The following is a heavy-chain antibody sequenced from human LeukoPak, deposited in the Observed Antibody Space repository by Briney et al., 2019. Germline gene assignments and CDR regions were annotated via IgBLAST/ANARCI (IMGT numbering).Heavy chain of an antibody. V-gene: IGHV1-24*01. CDR3: ARDRFTIFGVVTQPPLDY. CDR1: GYTLTELS. D-gene: IGHD3-3*01. CDR2: VDPDDGET. Sequence: ASVKVSCKVSGYTLTELSMHWVRQAPGKGLEWMGGVDPDDGETIYAQKLQGRVTMTTDTSTSTAYMELRSLRSDDTAVYYCARDRFTIFGVVTQPPLDYWGQGTLVAVSS. J-gene: IGHJ4*02.